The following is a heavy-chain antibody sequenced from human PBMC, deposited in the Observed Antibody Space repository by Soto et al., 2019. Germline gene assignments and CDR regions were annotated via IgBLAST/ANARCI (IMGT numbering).Heavy chain of an antibody. Sequence: GGSLRLSCSASGFTFSDYAMHWVRQPPGKGLEWVATVSSDRERKYYAMSVKGRFAISKDNSMSTLLLQMDTLGPDDTAVYYCARQTPGGAFDIWGQGTMVTVSS. CDR2: VSSDRERK. CDR1: GFTFSDYA. J-gene: IGHJ3*02. D-gene: IGHD2-15*01. V-gene: IGHV3-30*03. CDR3: ARQTPGGAFDI.